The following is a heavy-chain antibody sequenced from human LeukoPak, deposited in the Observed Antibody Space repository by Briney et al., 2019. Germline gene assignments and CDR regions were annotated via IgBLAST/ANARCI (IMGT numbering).Heavy chain of an antibody. CDR3: AQEYYLAARFRWGFDY. CDR1: GFTFSSYS. D-gene: IGHD6-6*01. J-gene: IGHJ4*02. Sequence: GGSLRLSCAASGFTFSSYSMSWVRQAPGKGLEWVSDISGSGGSTYYADSVKGRFTISRDNSKNTLYLQMNSLRAEDTAVYYCAQEYYLAARFRWGFDYWGQGTLVTVSS. V-gene: IGHV3-23*01. CDR2: ISGSGGST.